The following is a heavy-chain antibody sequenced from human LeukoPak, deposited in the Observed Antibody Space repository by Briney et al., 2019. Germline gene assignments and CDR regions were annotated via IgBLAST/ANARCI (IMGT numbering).Heavy chain of an antibody. D-gene: IGHD3-22*01. J-gene: IGHJ4*02. CDR1: GFTFTSYS. CDR2: ISGSSTYI. CDR3: AREWSEHYYYDSSGYFI. V-gene: IGHV3-21*01. Sequence: PGGSLRLSCAASGFTFTSYSMNWVRQAPGERLEWVSSISGSSTYIYYADSVKGRFTISRDNAKNSLYLQMNSLRDEDTAVYYCAREWSEHYYYDSSGYFIWGQGTLVTVYS.